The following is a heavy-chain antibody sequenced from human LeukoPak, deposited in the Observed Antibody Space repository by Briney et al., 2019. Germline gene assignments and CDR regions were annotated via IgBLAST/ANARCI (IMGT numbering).Heavy chain of an antibody. V-gene: IGHV4-61*01. D-gene: IGHD3-22*01. CDR3: TISGYSDSSGSYNYFDS. Sequence: KPSETLSLTCSVSGGSVSSGSYYWSWIRQPPGKGLEWIGYIHYSGSTNYNPSLKSRVTISVDSSKNQFSLKMTSVTAADTAVYYCTISGYSDSSGSYNYFDSWGQGTLVTVSS. J-gene: IGHJ5*01. CDR1: GGSVSSGSYY. CDR2: IHYSGST.